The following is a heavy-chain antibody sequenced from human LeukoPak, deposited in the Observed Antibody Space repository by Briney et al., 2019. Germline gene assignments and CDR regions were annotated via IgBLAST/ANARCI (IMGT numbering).Heavy chain of an antibody. CDR2: ISHSAYTT. V-gene: IGHV3-23*01. Sequence: PGGSLRLSCAASGFIFSSYAMSWVRQAPGKGLEWVSAISHSAYTTYYADSVKGRFTISRDNSKNTLYLQMNSLKAEDTAVYYCAKSVAPYCSGGSCFDAFDMWGQGTRVTASS. J-gene: IGHJ3*02. CDR1: GFIFSSYA. D-gene: IGHD2-15*01. CDR3: AKSVAPYCSGGSCFDAFDM.